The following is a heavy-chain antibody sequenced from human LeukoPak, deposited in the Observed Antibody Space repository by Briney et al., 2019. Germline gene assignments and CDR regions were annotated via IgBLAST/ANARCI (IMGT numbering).Heavy chain of an antibody. CDR2: ISGSGGST. CDR3: AKNEQWLTFDY. Sequence: PGGSLRLSCEASGFTFTNYAMSWVRQAPGKGLEWVSAISGSGGSTYYADSVKGRFTISRDNSKNTLYLQMNSLRAEDTAVYYCAKNEQWLTFDYWGQGTLVTVSS. V-gene: IGHV3-23*01. D-gene: IGHD6-19*01. CDR1: GFTFTNYA. J-gene: IGHJ4*02.